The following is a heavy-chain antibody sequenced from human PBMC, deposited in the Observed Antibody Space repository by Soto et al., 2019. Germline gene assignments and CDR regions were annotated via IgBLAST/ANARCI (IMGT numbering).Heavy chain of an antibody. V-gene: IGHV1-3*01. Sequence: GASVKVSCKASGYTFTSYAMHWVRQAPGQRLEWMGWINAGNGNTKYSQKFQGRVTTTRDTSASTAYMELSSLRSEDTAVYYCARTDTTAMVPSGFDYWGQETLVTVSS. D-gene: IGHD5-18*01. CDR3: ARTDTTAMVPSGFDY. J-gene: IGHJ4*02. CDR2: INAGNGNT. CDR1: GYTFTSYA.